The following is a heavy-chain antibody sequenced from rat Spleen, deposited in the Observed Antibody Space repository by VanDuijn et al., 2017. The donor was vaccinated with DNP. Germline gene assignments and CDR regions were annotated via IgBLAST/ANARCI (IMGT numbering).Heavy chain of an antibody. CDR1: GFTFNNYY. CDR3: ARGGRSYFDY. Sequence: EVQLVESGGGLVQPGGSLKLSCAASGFTFNNYYLVWVRQAPKKSLEWVATINTRGSTYYRDSVKGRFTVSRDNAQNTLYLQMDSLRSEDTATYYCARGGRSYFDYWGHGVMVTVSS. V-gene: IGHV5-25*01. D-gene: IGHD1-11*01. CDR2: INTRGST. J-gene: IGHJ2*01.